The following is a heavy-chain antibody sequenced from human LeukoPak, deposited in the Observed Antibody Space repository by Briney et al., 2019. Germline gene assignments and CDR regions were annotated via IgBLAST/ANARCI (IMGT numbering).Heavy chain of an antibody. CDR3: ARAWELRNYFDP. CDR2: INHTGST. CDR1: GGSFSGYY. D-gene: IGHD1-26*01. V-gene: IGHV4-34*01. J-gene: IGHJ5*02. Sequence: SETLSPTCAVYGGSFSGYYWSWIRQPPGKGLEWIGEINHTGSTNYNPSLKSRVTISVDTSKNQFSLKVSSVTAADTAVYYCARAWELRNYFDPWGQGSLVTVSS.